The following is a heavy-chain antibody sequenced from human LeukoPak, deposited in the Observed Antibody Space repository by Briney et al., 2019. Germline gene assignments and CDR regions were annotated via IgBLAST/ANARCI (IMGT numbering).Heavy chain of an antibody. J-gene: IGHJ4*02. Sequence: SETLSLTCTVSGGSISSYYWSWIRQPPGKGLEWIGYIYYSGSTNYNPSLKSRVTISVDTSKNQFSLKLSSVTAADTAVYYCARLTANYYDSSGLFDYWGQGTLVTVPS. D-gene: IGHD3-22*01. V-gene: IGHV4-59*08. CDR2: IYYSGST. CDR3: ARLTANYYDSSGLFDY. CDR1: GGSISSYY.